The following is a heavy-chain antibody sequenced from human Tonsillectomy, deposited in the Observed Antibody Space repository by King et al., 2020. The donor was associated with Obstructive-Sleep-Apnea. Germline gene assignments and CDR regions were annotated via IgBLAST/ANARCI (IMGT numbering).Heavy chain of an antibody. Sequence: VQLVESGGGVVQPGRSLRLSCAASGFTFSSYGMHWVRQAPGKGLEWVAVIWYDGSNKYYADSVKGRFTITRDNSKNTLYLQMNSLRAEDTAVYYCAREGGITMVRGVIPDPYYFDYWGQGTLVTVSS. CDR3: AREGGITMVRGVIPDPYYFDY. CDR2: IWYDGSNK. CDR1: GFTFSSYG. D-gene: IGHD3-10*01. J-gene: IGHJ4*02. V-gene: IGHV3-33*01.